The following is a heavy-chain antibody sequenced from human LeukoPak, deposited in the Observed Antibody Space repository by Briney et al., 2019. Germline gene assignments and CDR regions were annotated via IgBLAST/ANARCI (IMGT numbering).Heavy chain of an antibody. J-gene: IGHJ4*02. CDR3: ARDGSGSYYDAVDY. D-gene: IGHD3-10*01. Sequence: GGSLRLSCAASGFTFSSYSMNWVRQAPGKGLEWVSSISSSSSYIYYADSVKGRFTISRDNAKNSLYLQMNSLRAEDTAVYYCARDGSGSYYDAVDYWGQGTLVTVSS. CDR2: ISSSSSYI. V-gene: IGHV3-21*01. CDR1: GFTFSSYS.